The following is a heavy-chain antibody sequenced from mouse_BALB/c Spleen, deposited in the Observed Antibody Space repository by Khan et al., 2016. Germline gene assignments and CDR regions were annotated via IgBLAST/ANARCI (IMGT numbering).Heavy chain of an antibody. Sequence: QVQLQQSGAELAKPGASVKMSCKASGYTFTSYWMHWVTQRPGQGLEWIGYINPSTGYPEYNQKLKDNAPLTADKSSSTAYMQLSSLTSEDSAFYYCARSGDYGSHDYWGQGTTLTVSS. CDR2: INPSTGYP. D-gene: IGHD1-1*01. CDR3: ARSGDYGSHDY. CDR1: GYTFTSYW. V-gene: IGHV1-7*01. J-gene: IGHJ2*01.